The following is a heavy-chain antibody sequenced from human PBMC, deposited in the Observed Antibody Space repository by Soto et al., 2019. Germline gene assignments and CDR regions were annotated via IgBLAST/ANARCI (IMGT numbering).Heavy chain of an antibody. J-gene: IGHJ4*02. Sequence: GASVKVSCKASGYTFTSYGISWVRQAPGQGLEWMGWISAYNGNTNYAQKLQGRVTMTTDTSTSTAYMELRSLRSDDTAVYYCARDHIVVVPAAIGKQLPSTGIDYWGQGTLVTVSS. CDR3: ARDHIVVVPAAIGKQLPSTGIDY. CDR2: ISAYNGNT. D-gene: IGHD2-2*01. CDR1: GYTFTSYG. V-gene: IGHV1-18*01.